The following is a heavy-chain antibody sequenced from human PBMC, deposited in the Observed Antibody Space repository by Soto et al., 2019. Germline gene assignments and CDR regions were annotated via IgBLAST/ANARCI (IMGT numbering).Heavy chain of an antibody. CDR1: GLTFTSSA. CDR2: IVVGGGNT. J-gene: IGHJ4*02. V-gene: IGHV1-58*01. CDR3: AILREVVTAIHDY. D-gene: IGHD2-21*02. Sequence: SVKVSCKASGLTFTSSAVQWVRHARGQRLEWIGWIVVGGGNTNYAQKFQEIVTITSDMSTSTAYMELSSLRSEDTAVYYCAILREVVTAIHDYWGQGTLVTVSS.